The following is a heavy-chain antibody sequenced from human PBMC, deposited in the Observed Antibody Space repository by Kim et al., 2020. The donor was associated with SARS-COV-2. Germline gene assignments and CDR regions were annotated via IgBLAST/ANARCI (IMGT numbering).Heavy chain of an antibody. CDR1: GFTFSTYP. Sequence: GGSLRLSCAASGFTFSTYPMRWVRQAPGKGLEWVAVISDDGSAKYYADSVKGRFTISRDNSKNTLYLQMNTLRADDTTVYYCARASLVGPTYWFDPWGQGTLVTVSS. CDR2: ISDDGSAK. D-gene: IGHD1-26*01. V-gene: IGHV3-30*04. CDR3: ARASLVGPTYWFDP. J-gene: IGHJ5*02.